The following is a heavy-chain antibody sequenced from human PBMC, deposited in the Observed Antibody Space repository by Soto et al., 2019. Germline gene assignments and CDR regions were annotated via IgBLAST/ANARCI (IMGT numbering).Heavy chain of an antibody. J-gene: IGHJ4*02. D-gene: IGHD6-19*01. Sequence: GGSLRLSCSASGFTFSSYAMHWVRQAPGKGLEYVSAISSNGGSTYYADSVKGRFTISRDNSKNTLYLQMSSLRAEDTAVYYWVKDPLGSSSGWGGGFDYWGQGTLVTVSS. CDR3: VKDPLGSSSGWGGGFDY. CDR1: GFTFSSYA. CDR2: ISSNGGST. V-gene: IGHV3-64D*06.